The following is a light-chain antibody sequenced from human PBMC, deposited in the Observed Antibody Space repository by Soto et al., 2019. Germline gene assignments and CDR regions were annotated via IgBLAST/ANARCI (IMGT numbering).Light chain of an antibody. CDR1: QIISSY. J-gene: IGKJ4*01. V-gene: IGKV1-39*01. CDR2: AAF. CDR3: QKYNSAPLT. Sequence: DIQMTQSPSSLSASVGDRVTITCRASQIISSYLNWYQQKPGKAPNLLIHAAFNLQSGVPSRFSGGGSGTDFTLTISSLQPEDVATYYCQKYNSAPLTFGGGTKVDIK.